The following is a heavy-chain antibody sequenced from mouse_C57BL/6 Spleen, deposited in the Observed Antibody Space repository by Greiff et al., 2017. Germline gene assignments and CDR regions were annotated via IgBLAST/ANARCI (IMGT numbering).Heavy chain of an antibody. CDR3: ARKTELYWYSKV. V-gene: IGHV3-6*01. J-gene: IGHJ1*03. CDR1: GYSITSGYY. CDR2: ISYDGST. D-gene: IGHD4-1*01. Sequence: EVQLVESGPGLVKPSPSLSLTCSVTGYSITSGYYWNWIRQFPGNKLEWMGYISYDGSTHYNPSLKNRISITRDTSKNQFFLTLNSVTTEATATCYRARKTELYWYSKVGATGTTATAS.